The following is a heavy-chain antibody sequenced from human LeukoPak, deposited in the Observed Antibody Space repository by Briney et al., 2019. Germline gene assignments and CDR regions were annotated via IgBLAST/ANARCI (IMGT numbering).Heavy chain of an antibody. V-gene: IGHV1-69*01. CDR3: ASIRSGSYRNFDY. Sequence: SVKVSCKASGGTFSSYAICWVRQAPGQGLEWMGGIIPIFGTANYAQKFQGRVTITADESTSTAYMELSSLRSEDTAVYYCASIRSGSYRNFDYWGQGTLVTVSS. CDR2: IIPIFGTA. D-gene: IGHD1-26*01. CDR1: GGTFSSYA. J-gene: IGHJ4*02.